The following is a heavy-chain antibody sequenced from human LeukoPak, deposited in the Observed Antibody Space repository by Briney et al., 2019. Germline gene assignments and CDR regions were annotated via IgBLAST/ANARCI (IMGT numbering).Heavy chain of an antibody. Sequence: PGGSLRLSCAAPGFTFGSYAMCWVCKPPGTGLELVSAISGCGGSTYYVDSVKGQFPIPIDNSKNTLYLQMNSLRAEDTAVYYCANPNGDNWFYLWGQGTRVTVS. D-gene: IGHD4-17*01. V-gene: IGHV3-23*01. J-gene: IGHJ5*02. CDR1: GFTFGSYA. CDR3: ANPNGDNWFYL. CDR2: ISGCGGST.